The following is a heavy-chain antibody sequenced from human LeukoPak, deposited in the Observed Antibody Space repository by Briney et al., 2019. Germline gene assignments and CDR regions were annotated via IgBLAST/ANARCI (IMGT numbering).Heavy chain of an antibody. CDR1: GFTFSNYA. D-gene: IGHD2-2*01. J-gene: IGHJ4*02. CDR3: PKDLLLCASTRCYLVQFVL. V-gene: IGHV3-23*01. CDR2: FTARPGRS. Sequence: GGSLRLSCAASGFTFSNYAMSWVRQAPGKGLEWVSAFTARPGRSYSAHSVRGMFPFSRDTSRNTLFLEMSSLRVDAAAFYFCPKDLLLCASTRCYLVQFVLWGRGT.